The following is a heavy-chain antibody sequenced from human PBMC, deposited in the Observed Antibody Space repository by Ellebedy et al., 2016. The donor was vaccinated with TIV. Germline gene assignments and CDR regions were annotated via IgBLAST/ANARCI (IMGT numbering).Heavy chain of an antibody. CDR2: IYYRGST. D-gene: IGHD6-19*01. CDR3: ARSRSSGWLHTPDY. V-gene: IGHV4-59*01. CDR1: GGSISSYY. J-gene: IGHJ4*02. Sequence: MPSETLSLTCTVSGGSISSYYWSWIRQPPGKGLEWIGYIYYRGSTNYNPSLKSRVTISVDTSKNQFSLKLSSVTAADTAVYFCARSRSSGWLHTPDYWGQGTLVTVSS.